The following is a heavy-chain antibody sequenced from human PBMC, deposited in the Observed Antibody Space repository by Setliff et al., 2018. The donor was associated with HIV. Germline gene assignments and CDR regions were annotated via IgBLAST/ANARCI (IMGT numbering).Heavy chain of an antibody. CDR2: IIPVFGMT. D-gene: IGHD2-15*01. V-gene: IGHV1-69*10. CDR1: GGTFSTYG. CDR3: ATQTVAVGAPGYFDS. Sequence: SVKVSCKASGGTFSTYGITWVRQAPGQGLEWMGGIIPVFGMTDYAQNFQGRLTITADTSTSTAYMELLSLRSEDTAIYYCATQTVAVGAPGYFDSWGQGTLVTVSS. J-gene: IGHJ4*02.